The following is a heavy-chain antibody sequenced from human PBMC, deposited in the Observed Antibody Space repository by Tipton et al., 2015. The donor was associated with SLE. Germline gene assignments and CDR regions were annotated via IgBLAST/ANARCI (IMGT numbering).Heavy chain of an antibody. CDR3: ARDRGSGWFDFDY. CDR2: IYYSGST. Sequence: TLSLTCTVSGGSISSYYWSWIRQPPGKGLEWIGYIYYSGSTNYNPSLKSRVTISVDTSKNQFSLKLSSVTAADTAVYYCARDRGSGWFDFDYWGQGTLVTVSS. J-gene: IGHJ4*02. V-gene: IGHV4-59*01. D-gene: IGHD6-19*01. CDR1: GGSISSYY.